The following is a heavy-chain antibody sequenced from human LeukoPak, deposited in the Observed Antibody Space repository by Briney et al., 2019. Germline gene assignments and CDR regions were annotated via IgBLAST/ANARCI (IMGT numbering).Heavy chain of an antibody. CDR2: IHYSGKT. Sequence: SETLSLTCTVSGDSITSSDYYWGWIRRPPGKGLEWIGNIHYSGKTYDNPSLRSRVAISVDAFKDQFSLKLRSVTAADTAVYYCARHYDFWRSYRNYYYGMDVWGQGTTVTVSS. D-gene: IGHD3-3*01. J-gene: IGHJ6*02. V-gene: IGHV4-39*01. CDR1: GDSITSSDYY. CDR3: ARHYDFWRSYRNYYYGMDV.